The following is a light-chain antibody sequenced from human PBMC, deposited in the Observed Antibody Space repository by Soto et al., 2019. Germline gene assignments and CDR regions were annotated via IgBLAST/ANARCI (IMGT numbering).Light chain of an antibody. CDR2: GTS. Sequence: EIVLTQSPGTLSLSLGERATLSCRASQSVSGTYSAWYQQKPGQAPRLLIYGTSNTAAGIPDRFSGSGSGTDFSLTISRLEPEDFAVYYCQHDGSSHPETFGQGTKLEIK. CDR1: QSVSGTY. CDR3: QHDGSSHPET. V-gene: IGKV3-20*01. J-gene: IGKJ2*01.